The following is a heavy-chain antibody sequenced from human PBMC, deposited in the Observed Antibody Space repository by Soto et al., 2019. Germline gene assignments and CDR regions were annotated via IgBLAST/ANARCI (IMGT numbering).Heavy chain of an antibody. CDR2: IIPIFGTA. Sequence: ASVKVSCKASGGTFSSYAISWVRQAPGQGLEWMGGIIPIFGTANYAQKFQGRVTITADESTSTAYMELSSLRSEDTAVYYCAREIDLIAAAGAAFDIWGQGTMVTVS. D-gene: IGHD6-13*01. V-gene: IGHV1-69*13. CDR1: GGTFSSYA. J-gene: IGHJ3*02. CDR3: AREIDLIAAAGAAFDI.